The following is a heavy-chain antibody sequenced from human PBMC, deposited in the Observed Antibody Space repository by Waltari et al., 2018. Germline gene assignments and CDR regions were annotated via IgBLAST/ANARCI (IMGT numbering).Heavy chain of an antibody. J-gene: IGHJ4*02. CDR1: GYTTGNY. Sequence: QVQLVQSGPEVKKPGASVKVSCKTSGYTTGNYIHWVRQAPGQGLEWLGLINPNSGGTDYAEKFQDRVTLTMDTSISTVYMELSSLRSDDTAVYYCARVWFHSGFDFWGQGTLVAVTS. CDR2: INPNSGGT. V-gene: IGHV1-2*02. D-gene: IGHD1-26*01. CDR3: ARVWFHSGFDF.